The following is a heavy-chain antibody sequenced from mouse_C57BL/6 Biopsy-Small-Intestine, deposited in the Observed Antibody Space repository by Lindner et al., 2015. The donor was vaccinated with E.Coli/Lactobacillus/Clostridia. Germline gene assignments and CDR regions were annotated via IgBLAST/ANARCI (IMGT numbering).Heavy chain of an antibody. J-gene: IGHJ1*01. Sequence: SVKVSCKASGYTFSNYGLNWVRQAPGQGLEWMGWISAHNGKTNYAQKFQGRVTLTTDTSTNTTYMDLTSLRSDDTAVYYCARVEYYYDSSGYTVRYYYHGMDVWGQGTTVTVSS. CDR3: ARVEYYYDSSGYTVRYYYHGMDV. CDR1: GYTFSNYG. D-gene: IGHD1-1*01. V-gene: IGHV1S55*01. CDR2: ISAHNGKT.